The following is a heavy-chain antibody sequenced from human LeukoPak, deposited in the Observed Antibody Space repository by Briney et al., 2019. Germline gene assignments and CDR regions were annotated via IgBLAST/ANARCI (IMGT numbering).Heavy chain of an antibody. D-gene: IGHD3-3*02. CDR2: ISSSSSTI. Sequence: PGGSLRLSCAASGFTFSSYSMNWVRQAPGKGLEWVSYISSSSSTIYYADSVKSRFTISRDNGKNSLYLQMNSLRDEDTAVYYCAREGHSSPRGYFGVDVWGQGTTVTVSS. J-gene: IGHJ6*02. CDR1: GFTFSSYS. CDR3: AREGHSSPRGYFGVDV. V-gene: IGHV3-48*02.